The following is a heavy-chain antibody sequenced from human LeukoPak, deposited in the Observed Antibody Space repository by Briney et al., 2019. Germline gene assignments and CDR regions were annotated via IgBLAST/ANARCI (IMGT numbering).Heavy chain of an antibody. CDR2: MNPNSGNT. CDR3: ARGRRGGWYTDYYYYMDV. D-gene: IGHD6-19*01. V-gene: IGHV1-8*03. Sequence: GASVKVSCKASGYAFTSYDINWVRQATGQGLEWMGWMNPNSGNTGYAQKFQGRVTITRNTSISTAYMELSSLRSEDTAVYYCARGRRGGWYTDYYYYMDVWGKGTTVTVSS. CDR1: GYAFTSYD. J-gene: IGHJ6*03.